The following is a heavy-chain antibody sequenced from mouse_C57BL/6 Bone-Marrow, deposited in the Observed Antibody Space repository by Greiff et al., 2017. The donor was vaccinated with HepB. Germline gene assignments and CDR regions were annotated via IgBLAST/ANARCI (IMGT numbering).Heavy chain of an antibody. J-gene: IGHJ4*01. D-gene: IGHD1-1*01. CDR3: TTDYGRDYPMDY. CDR2: IDPENGDT. CDR1: GFNIKDDY. Sequence: LVESGAELVRPGASVKLSCTASGFNIKDDYMHWVKQRPEQGLEWIGWIDPENGDTEYASKFQGKATITADTSSNTAYLQLSSLTSEDTAVYYCTTDYGRDYPMDYWGQGTSVTVSS. V-gene: IGHV14-4*01.